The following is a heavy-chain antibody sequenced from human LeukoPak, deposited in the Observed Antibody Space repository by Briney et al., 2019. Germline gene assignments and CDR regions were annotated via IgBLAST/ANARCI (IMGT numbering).Heavy chain of an antibody. J-gene: IGHJ4*02. Sequence: PGGSLRLSCAASGFTFSSYGMHWVRQAPGKGLEWVAVIWYDGSNKYYADFVKGRFTISRDISENTLYLQMNSLRAEVTALYYCARDGETTGSISSWFDYWGQGTVVTVSS. D-gene: IGHD6-13*01. CDR1: GFTFSSYG. CDR2: IWYDGSNK. CDR3: ARDGETTGSISSWFDY. V-gene: IGHV3-33*01.